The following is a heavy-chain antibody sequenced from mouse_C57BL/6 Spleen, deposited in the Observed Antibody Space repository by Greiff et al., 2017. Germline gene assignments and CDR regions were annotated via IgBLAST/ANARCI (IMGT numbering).Heavy chain of an antibody. CDR1: GYAFSSSW. Sequence: QVQLKQSGPELVKPGASVKISCKASGYAFSSSWMNWVKQRPGKGLEWIGRIYPGDGDTNYNGKFKGKATLTADKSSSTAYMQLSSLTSEDSAVYFCARSEDYDGYFFDYWGQGTTLTVSS. J-gene: IGHJ2*01. CDR3: ARSEDYDGYFFDY. V-gene: IGHV1-82*01. CDR2: IYPGDGDT. D-gene: IGHD2-3*01.